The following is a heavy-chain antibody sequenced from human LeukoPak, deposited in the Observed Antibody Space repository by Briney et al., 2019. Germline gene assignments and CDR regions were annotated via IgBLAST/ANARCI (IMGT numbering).Heavy chain of an antibody. V-gene: IGHV3-23*01. D-gene: IGHD6-19*01. CDR2: ISDSGDRT. CDR3: AKDARRSSGWWFFDH. J-gene: IGHJ4*02. CDR1: GFTFRDSA. Sequence: GGSLRLSCAASGFTFRDSAMTWVRQAPGKGLEWVSAISDSGDRTYYADSVKGRFTLSRDNSKNTLYLQMNSLRAEDTAVYYCAKDARRSSGWWFFDHWGQGTLVTVSS.